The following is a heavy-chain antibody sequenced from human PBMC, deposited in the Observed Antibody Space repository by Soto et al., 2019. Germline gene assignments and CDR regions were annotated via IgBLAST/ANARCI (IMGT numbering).Heavy chain of an antibody. CDR1: GGTPSNSA. J-gene: IGHJ6*02. CDR3: AGGRIVVVGSRAYYGMDV. V-gene: IGHV1-69*01. CDR2: IIPVFGLV. Sequence: QVHLLLPSGAEVKKPGSSVKVSCKASGGTPSNSAISWVRQAPGQGLEWMGGIIPVFGLVKYAQNFQGRVTITADESTNTAYMELSSLRPEDTAVYYCAGGRIVVVGSRAYYGMDVWRQGTTVTVSS. D-gene: IGHD3-22*01.